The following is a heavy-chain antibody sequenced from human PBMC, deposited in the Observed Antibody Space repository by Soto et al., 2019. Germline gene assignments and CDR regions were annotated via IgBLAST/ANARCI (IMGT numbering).Heavy chain of an antibody. D-gene: IGHD2-8*02. J-gene: IGHJ3*02. CDR2: ISDSGVTP. Sequence: EVQLLESGGGLVQPGGSLRLSFAASGFTFSKYAMSWVRQAPGKGLDWVSGISDSGVTPYSAYSVKGRFTISRDISKDTLYLQMNSLRAEDTAVYSCAKGKGTGVTRVGAFDIWGQGTMVTVSS. V-gene: IGHV3-23*01. CDR1: GFTFSKYA. CDR3: AKGKGTGVTRVGAFDI.